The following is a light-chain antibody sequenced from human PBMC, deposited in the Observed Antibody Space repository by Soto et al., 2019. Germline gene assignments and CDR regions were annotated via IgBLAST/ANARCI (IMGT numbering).Light chain of an antibody. CDR2: AAS. CDR3: QNYKSAPNT. V-gene: IGKV1-27*01. Sequence: DIQMTQSPSSLSASVGDRVTITCRASQDISNYLAWYQQKQGKVPKLLIYAASTLQTGVQSRFSGRGSGTVFTLTIISLQPEDVATYYCQNYKSAPNTFGRGTRLEIK. J-gene: IGKJ2*01. CDR1: QDISNY.